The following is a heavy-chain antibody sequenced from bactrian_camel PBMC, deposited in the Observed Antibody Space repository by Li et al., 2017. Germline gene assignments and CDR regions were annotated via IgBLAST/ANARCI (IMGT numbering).Heavy chain of an antibody. D-gene: IGHD4*01. J-gene: IGHJ4*01. CDR3: ATMTVSDPSC. CDR2: IHWSGDSP. V-gene: IGHV3S40*01. CDR1: GFTLSSYR. Sequence: DVQPVESGGGLVQPGGSLRLSCAASGFTLSSYRTYWVRQAPGKGLEWVSGIHWSGDSPHYAETVKGRFTISRDNAKNTVTLQMNSLKLEDTAVYFCATMTVSDPSCWGQGTQVTVS.